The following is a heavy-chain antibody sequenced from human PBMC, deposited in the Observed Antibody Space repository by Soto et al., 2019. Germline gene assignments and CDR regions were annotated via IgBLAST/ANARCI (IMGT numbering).Heavy chain of an antibody. CDR3: ASLGGIAAAEDY. CDR1: GYTFTGYY. V-gene: IGHV1-2*02. J-gene: IGHJ4*02. D-gene: IGHD6-13*01. CDR2: INPNSGGT. Sequence: ASVKVSCKASGYTFTGYYMHWVRQAPGQGLEWMGCINPNSGGTKYAQKFQGRVTMTRDTSISTAYMELSRLRSDDTAVYYCASLGGIAAAEDYWGQGTLVTVSS.